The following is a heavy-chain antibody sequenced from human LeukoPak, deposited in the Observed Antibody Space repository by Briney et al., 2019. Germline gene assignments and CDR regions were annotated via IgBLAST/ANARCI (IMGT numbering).Heavy chain of an antibody. CDR3: ARGQFDP. V-gene: IGHV1-8*01. Sequence: ASVKVSCKASGYTFTSYDINWVRRATGQGLEWMGYMNPNSGNTAYAQKFQGRVTMTTDTSISTAYMELSSLRSGDTAVYYCARGQFDPWGQGTLVTVSS. CDR1: GYTFTSYD. J-gene: IGHJ5*02. CDR2: MNPNSGNT.